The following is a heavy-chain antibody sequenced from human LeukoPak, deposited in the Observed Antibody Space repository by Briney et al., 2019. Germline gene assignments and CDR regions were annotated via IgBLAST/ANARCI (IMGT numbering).Heavy chain of an antibody. V-gene: IGHV7-4-1*02. CDR2: INTNTGNP. Sequence: ASVKVSCKASGYTFTGYYMHWVRQAPGQGLEWMGWINTNTGNPTYAQGFTGRFVFSLDTSVSTAYLQISSLKAEDTAVYYCARGAVAGSSDFDYWGQGTLVTVSS. D-gene: IGHD6-19*01. CDR3: ARGAVAGSSDFDY. J-gene: IGHJ4*02. CDR1: GYTFTGYY.